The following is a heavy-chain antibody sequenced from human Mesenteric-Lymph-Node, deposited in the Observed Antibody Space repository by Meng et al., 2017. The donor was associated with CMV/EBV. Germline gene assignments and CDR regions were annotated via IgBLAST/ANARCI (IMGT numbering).Heavy chain of an antibody. V-gene: IGHV1-2*02. CDR2: MNPRNGFT. CDR1: GYTFTGYY. D-gene: IGHD2-2*01. CDR3: ASHCSSTSCYYYGMDV. Sequence: ASVKVSCKASGYTFTGYYIHWVRQAPGQGLEWMGWMNPRNGFTNFAQQFQGRVTMTRDTSISTAYMELSRLRSDDTAVYYCASHCSSTSCYYYGMDVWGQGTTVTVSS. J-gene: IGHJ6*02.